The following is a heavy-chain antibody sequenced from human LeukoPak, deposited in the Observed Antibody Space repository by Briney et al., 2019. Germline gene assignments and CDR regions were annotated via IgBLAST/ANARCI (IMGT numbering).Heavy chain of an antibody. CDR1: GFTFSDYY. V-gene: IGHV3-11*01. CDR3: ARDMGREVYSSSPDY. CDR2: ISSSGSTI. Sequence: PGGSLRLSCAASGFTFSDYYMSWVRQAPGKGLEWVSYISSSGSTIYYADSVKGRFTISRDNAKSSLYLQMNSLRAEDTAVYYCARDMGREVYSSSPDYWGQGTLVTVSS. D-gene: IGHD6-13*01. J-gene: IGHJ4*02.